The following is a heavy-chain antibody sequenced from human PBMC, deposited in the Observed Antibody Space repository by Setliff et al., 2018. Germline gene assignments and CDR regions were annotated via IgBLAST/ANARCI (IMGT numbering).Heavy chain of an antibody. D-gene: IGHD4-17*01. CDR1: GVTVSAYD. CDR3: SRDPNGDYVGAFDP. J-gene: IGHJ5*02. V-gene: IGHV3-53*01. CDR2: LDNDGST. Sequence: GGSLRLSCAASGVTVSAYDMSWVRQAPGKGLEWVSLLDNDGSTYYSDSVKGRFTISRDNSRNTLYLQMNSLRAEDTASYFCSRDPNGDYVGAFDPWGQGILVTVSS.